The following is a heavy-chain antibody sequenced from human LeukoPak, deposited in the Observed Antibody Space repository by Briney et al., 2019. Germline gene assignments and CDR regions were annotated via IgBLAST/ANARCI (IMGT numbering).Heavy chain of an antibody. CDR1: GFTFSRYW. D-gene: IGHD6-19*01. J-gene: IGHJ4*02. CDR3: AKDGYTEWLGLYYFDY. CDR2: IKPDGSEI. Sequence: GGSLRLSCAASGFTFSRYWMSWVRQAPVKGLEWVANIKPDGSEIYYVDSVKGRFTISRDNAKNSVYLHMNSLRAEDTAVYYCAKDGYTEWLGLYYFDYWGQGTLVTVSS. V-gene: IGHV3-7*03.